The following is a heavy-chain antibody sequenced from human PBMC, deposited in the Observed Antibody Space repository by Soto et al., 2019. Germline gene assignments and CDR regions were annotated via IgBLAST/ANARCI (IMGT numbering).Heavy chain of an antibody. D-gene: IGHD6-13*01. Sequence: SVKVSCKASGYTFTSYGISWVRQARGQRLEWIGWIVVGSGNTNYAQKFQERVTITRDMSTSTAYMELSSLRSEDTAVYYCAAGIAAAGTNYYYYGMDVWGQGTTVTVSS. CDR3: AAGIAAAGTNYYYYGMDV. CDR1: GYTFTSYG. CDR2: IVVGSGNT. J-gene: IGHJ6*02. V-gene: IGHV1-58*02.